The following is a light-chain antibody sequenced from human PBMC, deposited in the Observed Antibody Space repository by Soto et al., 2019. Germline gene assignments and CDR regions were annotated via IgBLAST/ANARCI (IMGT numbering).Light chain of an antibody. CDR1: QSVSSSY. V-gene: IGKV3-20*01. J-gene: IGKJ1*01. Sequence: EIVLTQSPGTLSLSPGERATLSCRASQSVSSSYLAWYQQKPGQAPRLLIYGASSRATGIPDRFSGSGSGTDFNLTISRMEAEDVLVYYCQQYGSSPERTFGQGTKVEIK. CDR3: QQYGSSPERT. CDR2: GAS.